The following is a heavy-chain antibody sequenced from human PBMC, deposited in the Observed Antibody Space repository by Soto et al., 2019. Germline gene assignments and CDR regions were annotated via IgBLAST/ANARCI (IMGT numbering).Heavy chain of an antibody. D-gene: IGHD3-3*01. V-gene: IGHV1-69*01. CDR1: GGSFGNSA. Sequence: QVLLVQSGAEVKKPGSSVKISCKASGGSFGNSAINWVRQTPGQGVEWLGGFIPVYRTLNYAQKFQGRVTITADESTGTAYMTLSSLASNGTAVYYCATGVIWIGYFTVDSWGQGTRVTVSS. CDR3: ATGVIWIGYFTVDS. J-gene: IGHJ4*02. CDR2: FIPVYRTL.